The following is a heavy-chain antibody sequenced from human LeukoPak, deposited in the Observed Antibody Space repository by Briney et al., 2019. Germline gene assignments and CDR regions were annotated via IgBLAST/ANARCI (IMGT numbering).Heavy chain of an antibody. D-gene: IGHD2-2*02. CDR2: INHSGST. J-gene: IGHJ6*03. CDR1: GGSFSGYY. Sequence: SETLSLTCAVYGGSFSGYYWSWIRQPPGKGLEWIGEINHSGSTNYNPSLKSRVTISVDTSKNQFSPKLSSVAAADTAVYYCARGPYQLLYPYYYYYYMDVWGKGTTVTVSS. CDR3: ARGPYQLLYPYYYYYYMDV. V-gene: IGHV4-34*01.